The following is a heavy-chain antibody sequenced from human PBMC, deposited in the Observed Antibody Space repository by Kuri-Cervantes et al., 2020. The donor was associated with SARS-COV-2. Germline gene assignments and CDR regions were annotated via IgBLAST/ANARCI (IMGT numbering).Heavy chain of an antibody. CDR3: AKQLGIGAVGAFDI. Sequence: GESLKISCAASGFTFEDYAMHWVRQAPGKGLEWVSLISGDGDSTYYADSVKGRFTISRDNSKNSLYLQMNSLRAEDTAVYYCAKQLGIGAVGAFDIWGQGTMVTVSS. CDR2: ISGDGDST. V-gene: IGHV3-43D*03. CDR1: GFTFEDYA. D-gene: IGHD6-13*01. J-gene: IGHJ3*02.